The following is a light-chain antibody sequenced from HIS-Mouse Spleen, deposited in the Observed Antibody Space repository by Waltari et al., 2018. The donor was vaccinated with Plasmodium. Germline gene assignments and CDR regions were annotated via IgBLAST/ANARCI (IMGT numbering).Light chain of an antibody. J-gene: IGLJ3*02. V-gene: IGLV3-10*01. Sequence: SSELTQPPSVSVSPGQTASTTCSGDALPKKYAYWYQQKSGQAPVLVIYEDSKRPSGIPERFSGSSSGTMATLTISGAQVEDEADYYCYSTDSSGNHRVFGGGTKLTVL. CDR1: ALPKKY. CDR2: EDS. CDR3: YSTDSSGNHRV.